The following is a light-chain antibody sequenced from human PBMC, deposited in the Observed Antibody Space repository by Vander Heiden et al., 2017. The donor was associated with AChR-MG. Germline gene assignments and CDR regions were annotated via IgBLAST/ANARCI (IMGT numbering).Light chain of an antibody. J-gene: IGLJ2*01. Sequence: QSALTQPRPVSGSPGQSVTISCTGTSGDVGAYNFVSWYQQHPGKAPKLMVYDVNKRPSGVPDRFSGSTSGNTASLTISGLQAEDEADYYCCSFANTYTLVFGGGTNLTVL. CDR3: CSFANTYTLV. V-gene: IGLV2-11*01. CDR2: DVN. CDR1: SGDVGAYNF.